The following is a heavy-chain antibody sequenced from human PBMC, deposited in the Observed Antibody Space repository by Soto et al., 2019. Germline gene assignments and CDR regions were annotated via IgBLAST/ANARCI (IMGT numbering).Heavy chain of an antibody. CDR1: GFTLSSYK. D-gene: IGHD6-19*01. Sequence: PGGSLRLSCAASGFTLSSYKIYRVRQAPGKGLEWDSYISTSGSTIYYADSVKGRFTISRDNAKNSLYLQMNSMRAEDTAVYYCPVGLGPYSYGMDVWGRGTTVTASS. CDR2: ISTSGSTI. V-gene: IGHV3-48*03. J-gene: IGHJ6*02. CDR3: PVGLGPYSYGMDV.